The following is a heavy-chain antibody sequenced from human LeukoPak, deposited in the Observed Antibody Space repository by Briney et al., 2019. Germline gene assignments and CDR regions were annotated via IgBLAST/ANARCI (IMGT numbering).Heavy chain of an antibody. J-gene: IGHJ6*03. CDR1: GYTFTSYD. D-gene: IGHD2-2*01. CDR2: MNPNSGNT. CDR3: ASSRPRARRAYYYMDV. Sequence: ASVKVSCKASGYTFTSYDINWVRQATGQGLEWMGWMNPNSGNTGYAQKFQGRVTMTRNTSISTAYMELSSLRSEDKAVYYCASSRPRARRAYYYMDVWGKGTTVTISS. V-gene: IGHV1-8*01.